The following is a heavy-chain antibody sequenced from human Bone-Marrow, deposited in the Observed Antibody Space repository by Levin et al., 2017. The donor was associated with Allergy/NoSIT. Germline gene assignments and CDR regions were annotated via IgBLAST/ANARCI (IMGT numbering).Heavy chain of an antibody. Sequence: SETLSLTCAVDGGSFSGYYWTWIRQSPGKGLEWIGEMNQSGSSNYNPSLKSRVTISVDTSKNQFSLKLTSVTAADTAVYYCTRRATKFSSGWYYFWGQGTLVTVS. V-gene: IGHV4-34*01. CDR3: TRRATKFSSGWYYF. J-gene: IGHJ4*02. CDR1: GGSFSGYY. CDR2: MNQSGSS. D-gene: IGHD6-19*01.